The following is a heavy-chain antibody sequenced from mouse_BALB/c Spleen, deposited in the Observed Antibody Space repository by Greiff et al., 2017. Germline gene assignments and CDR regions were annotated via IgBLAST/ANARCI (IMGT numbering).Heavy chain of an antibody. CDR2: ILPGSGST. CDR1: GYTFSSYW. J-gene: IGHJ4*01. Sequence: VKLMESGAELMKPGASVKISCKATGYTFSSYWIEWVKQRPGHGLEWIGEILPGSGSTNYNEKFKGKATFTADTSSNTAYMQLSSLTSEDSAVYYCARGEDVYYAMDYWGQGTSVTVSS. V-gene: IGHV1-9*01. CDR3: ARGEDVYYAMDY.